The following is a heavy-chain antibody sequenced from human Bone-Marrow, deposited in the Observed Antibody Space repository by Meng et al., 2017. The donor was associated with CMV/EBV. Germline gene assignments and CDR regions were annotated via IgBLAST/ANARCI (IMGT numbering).Heavy chain of an antibody. Sequence: SETLSLTCAVYNGSFSNYYWSWIRQPPGQGLEWIGEIHHSGSANYNPSLKSRVTMSVDTSKNQFSLKLRSVTATDTAVYYCARIVAGDYEDPPPADQFDVDVCGQGTTVAASS. D-gene: IGHD4-17*01. CDR2: IHHSGSA. J-gene: IGHJ6*02. V-gene: IGHV4-34*01. CDR3: ARIVAGDYEDPPPADQFDVDV. CDR1: NGSFSNYY.